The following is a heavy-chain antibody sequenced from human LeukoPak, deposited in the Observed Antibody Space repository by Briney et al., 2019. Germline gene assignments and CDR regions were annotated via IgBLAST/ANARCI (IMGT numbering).Heavy chain of an antibody. CDR3: ASTYSGSYFYHSYFDY. J-gene: IGHJ4*02. V-gene: IGHV7-4-1*02. Sequence: ASVKVSCKASGYTFTSYAMNWVRQAPGQGLEWMGWINTNTGNPTYAQGFTGRFVFSLDTSVSTAYLQISSLKAEDTAVYYCASTYSGSYFYHSYFDYWGQGTLVTVSS. D-gene: IGHD3-10*01. CDR1: GYTFTSYA. CDR2: INTNTGNP.